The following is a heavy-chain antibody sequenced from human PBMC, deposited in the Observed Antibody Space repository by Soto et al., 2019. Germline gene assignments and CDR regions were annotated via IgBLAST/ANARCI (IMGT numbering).Heavy chain of an antibody. J-gene: IGHJ5*02. CDR2: IIPILGIA. V-gene: IGHV1-69*08. CDR1: GGTFSSYT. D-gene: IGHD2-2*01. CDR3: ARDGESSTSCYVCPSSGWFDP. Sequence: QVQLVQSGAEVKKPGSSVKVSCKASGGTFSSYTISWVRQAPGQGLEWMGRIIPILGIANYAQKFQGRVTITADKSTSTAYMELSSLRSEDTAVYYCARDGESSTSCYVCPSSGWFDPWGQGTLVTVSS.